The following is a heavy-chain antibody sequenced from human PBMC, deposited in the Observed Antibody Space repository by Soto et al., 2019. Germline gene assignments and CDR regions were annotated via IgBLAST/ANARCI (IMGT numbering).Heavy chain of an antibody. CDR3: ARAGRGAWEHDY. CDR2: IYYSGST. D-gene: IGHD3-10*01. V-gene: IGHV4-59*01. J-gene: IGHJ4*02. Sequence: SETLSLTCTVSGGSISSYYWSWIRQPPGKGLEWIGYIYYSGSTNYNPSLKSRVTISVDTSKNQFSLKLSSVTAADTAVYYCARAGRGAWEHDYRGQGTLVTVSS. CDR1: GGSISSYY.